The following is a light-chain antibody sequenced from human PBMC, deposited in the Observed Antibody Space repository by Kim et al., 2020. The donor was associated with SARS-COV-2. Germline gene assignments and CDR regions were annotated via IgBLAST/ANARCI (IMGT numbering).Light chain of an antibody. Sequence: SSELTQDPAVSVALGQTVTITCQGDSLRTYYATWYQQKPGQAPVFVIYGKNNRPSGIPDRFSGSSSRNTASLTITRAQAEDEADYYCKSRDSSGNHLVFG. J-gene: IGLJ2*01. V-gene: IGLV3-19*01. CDR1: SLRTYY. CDR2: GKN. CDR3: KSRDSSGNHLV.